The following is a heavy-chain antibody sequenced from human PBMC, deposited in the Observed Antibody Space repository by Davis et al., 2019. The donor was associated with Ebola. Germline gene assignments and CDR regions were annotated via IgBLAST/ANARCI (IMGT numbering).Heavy chain of an antibody. J-gene: IGHJ3*02. V-gene: IGHV3-11*06. CDR2: ISGSSSYT. Sequence: GESLKISCAASGFTFSDYYMSWIRQAPGKGLEWVSYISGSSSYTNYADSVKGRFTISRHNAKNSLYLQMNSLRAEDTAVYYCARDRSGGAFDIWGQGTMVTVSS. CDR1: GFTFSDYY. CDR3: ARDRSGGAFDI. D-gene: IGHD1-26*01.